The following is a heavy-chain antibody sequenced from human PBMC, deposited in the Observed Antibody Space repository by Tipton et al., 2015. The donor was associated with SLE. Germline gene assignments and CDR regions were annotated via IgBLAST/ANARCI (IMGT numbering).Heavy chain of an antibody. CDR3: ARDRGGESPGYDY. CDR1: GFSFSSYE. J-gene: IGHJ4*02. V-gene: IGHV3-48*03. CDR2: ISSGDSTI. D-gene: IGHD5-12*01. Sequence: SLRLSCAASGFSFSSYEMIWVRQAPGKGLNWVSYISSGDSTIYYADSVKGRFTISRDNAKNSLYLQMNSLRAEDTAVYYCARDRGGESPGYDYWGQGALVTVSS.